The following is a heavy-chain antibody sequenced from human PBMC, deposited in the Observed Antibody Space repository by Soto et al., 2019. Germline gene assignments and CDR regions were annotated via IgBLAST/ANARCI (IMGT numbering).Heavy chain of an antibody. Sequence: QVQLQQWGAGLLKPSETLSLTCAVYGGAFTGYLWGWIRQPPGEGLEWIGETSHRGVTDYNPSLKSRVTISADTSKNQFSLTLSTVTAADTAVYYCARVAAVAGGFYYGMGVWGQGTTVTVSS. D-gene: IGHD6-19*01. CDR2: TSHRGVT. J-gene: IGHJ6*01. CDR3: ARVAAVAGGFYYGMGV. CDR1: GGAFTGYL. V-gene: IGHV4-34*01.